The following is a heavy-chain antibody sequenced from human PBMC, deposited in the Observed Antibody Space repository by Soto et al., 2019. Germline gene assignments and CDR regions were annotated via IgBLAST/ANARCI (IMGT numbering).Heavy chain of an antibody. D-gene: IGHD2-15*01. J-gene: IGHJ3*02. Sequence: EVQLLESGGGLVQPGGSLRLSCAASGFTFGNYAMIWVRQAPGKGLEWVSTISGGGDGTYYADSVRGRFTISRENSRNTVYLQMNSRRAEDTAVYYCAKKGLGSIATYCSTGDCHYAFDIWGQGTMVTVSS. CDR3: AKKGLGSIATYCSTGDCHYAFDI. CDR1: GFTFGNYA. V-gene: IGHV3-23*01. CDR2: ISGGGDGT.